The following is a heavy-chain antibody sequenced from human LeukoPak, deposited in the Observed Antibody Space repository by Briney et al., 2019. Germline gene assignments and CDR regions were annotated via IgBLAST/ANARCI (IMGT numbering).Heavy chain of an antibody. D-gene: IGHD6-13*01. J-gene: IGHJ2*01. Sequence: PSETLSLTCAVYGGSFSGYYWSWIRQPPGKGLEWIGEINHSRSTNYNPSLKSRVTISVDTSKNQFSLKLSSVTAADTAVYYCARRVAAAGKKRYFDLWGRGTLVTVSS. V-gene: IGHV4-34*01. CDR3: ARRVAAAGKKRYFDL. CDR1: GGSFSGYY. CDR2: INHSRST.